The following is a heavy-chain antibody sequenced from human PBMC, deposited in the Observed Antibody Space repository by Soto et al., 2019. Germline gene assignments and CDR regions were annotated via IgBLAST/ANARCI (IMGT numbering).Heavy chain of an antibody. J-gene: IGHJ1*01. CDR1: GFTFDDYA. D-gene: IGHD6-13*01. CDR2: INWNSGSI. Sequence: EVQLVESGGGLVQPGRSLRLSCAASGFTFDDYAMHWVRQVPGKGLEWVSGINWNSGSIGYGDSVKGRFAISRDNAKNSLHLQMNSLGGEDTAFYYCVKDESINWYSGHFRHWGQGTLVTVSS. CDR3: VKDESINWYSGHFRH. V-gene: IGHV3-9*01.